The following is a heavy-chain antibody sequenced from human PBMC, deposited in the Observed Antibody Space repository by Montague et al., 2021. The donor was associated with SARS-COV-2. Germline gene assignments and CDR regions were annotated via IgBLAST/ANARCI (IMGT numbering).Heavy chain of an antibody. CDR2: IYTGGTT. Sequence: TLSLTCSVSSGSIRSGSYYWTWIRQPAGKGLEWIGRIYTGGTTHYNPSLKSRVTISLDTSKNQSSLNLNSVTAADTAVYFSARDAGRAAAGKGRYFDLWGRGTLVTVSS. CDR3: ARDAGRAAAGKGRYFDL. D-gene: IGHD6-13*01. CDR1: SGSIRSGSYY. V-gene: IGHV4-61*02. J-gene: IGHJ2*01.